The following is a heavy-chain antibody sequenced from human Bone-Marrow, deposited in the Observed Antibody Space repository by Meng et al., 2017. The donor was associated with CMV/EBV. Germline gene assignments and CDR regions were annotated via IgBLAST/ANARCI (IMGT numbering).Heavy chain of an antibody. CDR1: GGTFSSYT. D-gene: IGHD2-2*01. J-gene: IGHJ6*02. CDR3: ARDQDIVVVPAALPQYYYYYYGMDV. V-gene: IGHV1-69*04. Sequence: SVKVSCKASGGTFSSYTISWVRQASGQGLEWMGRIIPILGIANYAQKFQGRVTITADKSTSTAYMELSSLRSEDTAVYYCARDQDIVVVPAALPQYYYYYYGMDVWGQGTTVTVSS. CDR2: IIPILGIA.